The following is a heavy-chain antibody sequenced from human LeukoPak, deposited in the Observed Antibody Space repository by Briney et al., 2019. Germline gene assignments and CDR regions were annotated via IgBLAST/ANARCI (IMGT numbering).Heavy chain of an antibody. Sequence: PGGSLRLSCPASGFTFDDYAMHWVRHAPGKGLEWVSGISWNSGSIGYADSVKGRFTISRDNAKNSLYLQMNTLRAEDMALYYCAKDEFVASDFTGAFDIWGQGTMVTVSS. CDR2: ISWNSGSI. V-gene: IGHV3-9*03. J-gene: IGHJ3*02. CDR3: AKDEFVASDFTGAFDI. D-gene: IGHD2-8*02. CDR1: GFTFDDYA.